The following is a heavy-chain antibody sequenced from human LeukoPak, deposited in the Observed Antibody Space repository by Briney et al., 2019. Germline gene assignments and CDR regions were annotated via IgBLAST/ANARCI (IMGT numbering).Heavy chain of an antibody. V-gene: IGHV3-21*01. Sequence: GGSLRLSCAASGFTFSSYGMSWVRQAPGTGLEWVSSISGTSNYIYYADSLKGRFTISRDNAKNSLYLEMNSLSAEDTAVYYCARDWGPVAGSKGPYYFYMDVWGKGTTVTVSS. J-gene: IGHJ6*03. D-gene: IGHD1-14*01. CDR2: ISGTSNYI. CDR1: GFTFSSYG. CDR3: ARDWGPVAGSKGPYYFYMDV.